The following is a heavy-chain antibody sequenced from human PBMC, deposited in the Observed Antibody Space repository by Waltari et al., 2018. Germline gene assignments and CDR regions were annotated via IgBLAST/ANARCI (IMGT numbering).Heavy chain of an antibody. CDR1: GESFSGYY. J-gene: IGHJ4*02. V-gene: IGHV4-34*01. CDR2: IKHRGST. Sequence: QVQIKQWGAGLLSPSETLSLSCSVHGESFSGYYWTWLRQSPGKGLEWNGGIKHRGSTTSNPPLQGPLPLSLAPSAKLFSLKFSSATAAETAVYCCAGGDVVMIANVVWGPGTLVTVSS. D-gene: IGHD2-21*01. CDR3: AGGDVVMIANVV.